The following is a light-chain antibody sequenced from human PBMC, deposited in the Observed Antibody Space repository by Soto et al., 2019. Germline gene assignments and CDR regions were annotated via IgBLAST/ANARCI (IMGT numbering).Light chain of an antibody. CDR3: LLSYSGAQAV. CDR2: DTS. CDR1: TGAVTSGHY. V-gene: IGLV7-46*01. J-gene: IGLJ2*01. Sequence: QAVVTQVPSLTVSPGGTVTLTCGSSTGAVTSGHYPYWFQQKPGQAPRTLIYDTSNKHSWTPARFSGSLLGGKAALTLSGAQPEDDAEYYCLLSYSGAQAVFGGGTKLTVL.